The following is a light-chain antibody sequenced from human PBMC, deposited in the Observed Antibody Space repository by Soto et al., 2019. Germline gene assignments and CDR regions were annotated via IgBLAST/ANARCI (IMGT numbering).Light chain of an antibody. CDR3: QQYSSYWT. CDR2: DAS. Sequence: DIQMTQSPSTLSASVGDRVTITCRASQSISSWLAWCQQKPGKAPKFLIYDASNLESGVPSRFSGSGSGTEFTLTISSLQPDDFATYYCQQYSSYWTFGQGTKVDIK. V-gene: IGKV1-5*01. J-gene: IGKJ1*01. CDR1: QSISSW.